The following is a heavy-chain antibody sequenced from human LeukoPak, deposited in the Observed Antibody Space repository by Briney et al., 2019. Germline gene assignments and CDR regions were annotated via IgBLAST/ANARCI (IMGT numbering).Heavy chain of an antibody. V-gene: IGHV1-46*01. Sequence: SAKVSCKASGYTFTNYYIHWVRQAPGQGLEWMGIINPSSGSTTYAQKVQGRVAMTRDMSTSTVYMELSSLRSEDTAIYYCATGVDSGSSFYFDYWGQGTLVTVSS. CDR2: INPSSGST. J-gene: IGHJ4*02. CDR1: GYTFTNYY. CDR3: ATGVDSGSSFYFDY. D-gene: IGHD1-26*01.